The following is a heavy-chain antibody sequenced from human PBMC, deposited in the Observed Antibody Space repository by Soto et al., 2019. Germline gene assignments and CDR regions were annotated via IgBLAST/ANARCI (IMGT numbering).Heavy chain of an antibody. CDR2: IIPILGIA. CDR1: GGTFSSYT. Sequence: ASVKVSCKASGGTFSSYTISWVRQAPGQGLEWMGRIIPILGIANYAQKFQGRVTITADKSTSTAYMELSSLRSEDTAVYYCAREKDDYCYYMDVWGKGTTVTVSS. CDR3: AREKDDYCYYMDV. V-gene: IGHV1-69*04. J-gene: IGHJ6*03.